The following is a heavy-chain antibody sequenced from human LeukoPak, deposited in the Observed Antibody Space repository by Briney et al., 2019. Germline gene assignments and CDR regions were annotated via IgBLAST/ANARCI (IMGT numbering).Heavy chain of an antibody. J-gene: IGHJ4*02. Sequence: SGTLSLTCTVSGGSISSYYWSWIRQPAGKGLEWIGRIYTSGSTNYNPSLKSRVTMSVDTSKNQFSLKLSSVTAADTAVYYCARMIIAAAGTTATYFDYWGQGTLVTVSS. CDR1: GGSISSYY. D-gene: IGHD6-13*01. V-gene: IGHV4-4*07. CDR2: IYTSGST. CDR3: ARMIIAAAGTTATYFDY.